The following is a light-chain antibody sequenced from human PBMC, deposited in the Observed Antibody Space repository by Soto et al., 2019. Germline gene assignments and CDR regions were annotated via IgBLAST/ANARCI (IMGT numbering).Light chain of an antibody. CDR2: DGY. CDR1: HSNNDW. CDR3: QQYDKLPL. J-gene: IGKJ4*01. Sequence: FRLTKPPSPLSASGGGRATITFRASHSNNDWLAWYQQKPGKAPMLLIYDGYRLEGGVPSRFSGSGSGTDGTFTISSLHPDDIATYYRQQYDKLPLIGGGTKVDIK. V-gene: IGKV1-5*01.